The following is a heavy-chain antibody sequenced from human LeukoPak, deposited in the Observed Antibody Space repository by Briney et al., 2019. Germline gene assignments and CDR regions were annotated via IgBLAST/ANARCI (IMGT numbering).Heavy chain of an antibody. D-gene: IGHD6-13*01. V-gene: IGHV3-53*01. CDR3: AKDRIAAVGTPYYYYGMDV. CDR2: IYSGGST. Sequence: GGSLRLSCAASGFTVSSNYMSWVRQAPGKGLEWVSAIYSGGSTYYADSVKGRFTISRDNSKNTLYLQVNSLRAEDTAVYYCAKDRIAAVGTPYYYYGMDVWGQGTTVTVSS. J-gene: IGHJ6*02. CDR1: GFTVSSNY.